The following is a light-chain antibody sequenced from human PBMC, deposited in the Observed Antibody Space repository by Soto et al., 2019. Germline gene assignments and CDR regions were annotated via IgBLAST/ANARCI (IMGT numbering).Light chain of an antibody. CDR3: GPWVSSLSIFV. J-gene: IGLJ1*01. Sequence: QSVLTQPPSVSAAPGQKVTISCYGVSSNIGDNHVSWYQQLPGTAPKLLIYDTHTRPSGMPERFTGSKSGTSATLGITGLKTGDEADYYCGPWVSSLSIFVLGTGTKVTVL. CDR2: DTH. V-gene: IGLV1-51*01. CDR1: SSNIGDNH.